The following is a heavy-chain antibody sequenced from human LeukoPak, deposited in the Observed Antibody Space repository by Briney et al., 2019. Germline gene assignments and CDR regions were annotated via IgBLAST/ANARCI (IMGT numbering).Heavy chain of an antibody. D-gene: IGHD6-19*01. CDR1: GFTFSSYD. V-gene: IGHV3-13*01. J-gene: IGHJ4*02. CDR2: IGTAGDT. Sequence: GGSLRLSCAASGFTFSSYDTHWVRHATGKGLEWVSGIGTAGDTYYPGSVKGRFTISRENAKNSLYLQMNSLRAGDTAVYYCTRGAGSSGWDPFDYWGQGTLVTVSS. CDR3: TRGAGSSGWDPFDY.